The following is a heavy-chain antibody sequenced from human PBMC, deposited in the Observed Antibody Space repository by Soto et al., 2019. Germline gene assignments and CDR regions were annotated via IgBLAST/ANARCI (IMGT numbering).Heavy chain of an antibody. V-gene: IGHV4-4*07. CDR1: GGTISGYY. D-gene: IGHD3-3*01. CDR2: IYSSGNT. CDR3: ARVQRFADWFDP. Sequence: QVHLQESGPGLVKPSETLSLTCSVSGGTISGYYWTWIRPPAGKGLEWIARIYSSGNTKYNPSLQIRVTMSLDTSKNQFSLRLTSVTAAYTAVYYCARVQRFADWFDPWGQGTLVTVSS. J-gene: IGHJ5*02.